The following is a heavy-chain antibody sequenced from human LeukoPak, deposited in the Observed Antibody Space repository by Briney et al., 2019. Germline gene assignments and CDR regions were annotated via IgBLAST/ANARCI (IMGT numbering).Heavy chain of an antibody. CDR2: INHNGNVN. D-gene: IGHD2-2*01. CDR1: GFTFSSYW. Sequence: GGSLRLSCAASGFTFSSYWMNWARQAPGKGLEWVASINHNGNVNYYVDSVKGRFTISRDNAKNSLYLQMSNLRAEDTAVYFCAKPPDWYCSSPSCHFAAPFDCWGQGTLVTVSS. V-gene: IGHV3-7*03. CDR3: AKPPDWYCSSPSCHFAAPFDC. J-gene: IGHJ4*02.